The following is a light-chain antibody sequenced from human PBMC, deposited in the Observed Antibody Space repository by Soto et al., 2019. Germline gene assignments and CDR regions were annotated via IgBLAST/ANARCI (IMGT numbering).Light chain of an antibody. CDR1: QGIKND. J-gene: IGKJ2*01. CDR3: LQYYSSPYT. V-gene: IGKV1-6*01. CDR2: SAS. Sequence: AIQMTQSPSSLSASLGDRVTITCRASQGIKNDVAWYQQQPGKAPQLLIYSASTVQSGVPPRFSGSGSGTDFVLTISSLQPEDFAAYYCLQYYSSPYTFGQGTKLQIK.